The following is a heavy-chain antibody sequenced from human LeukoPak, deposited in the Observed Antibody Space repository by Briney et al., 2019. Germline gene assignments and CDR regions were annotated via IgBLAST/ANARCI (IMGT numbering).Heavy chain of an antibody. Sequence: SETLSLTCSVSTDSTNTYYWSWIRQSPGKGLEWIGHIYHSGSTDYNPSFKSRVTISIDMSEREFSLKLTSVTVADTAMYYCVRLRWELLAPYFDHWGQGAFVIVSS. J-gene: IGHJ4*02. CDR1: TDSTNTYY. CDR2: IYHSGST. V-gene: IGHV4-59*01. CDR3: VRLRWELLAPYFDH. D-gene: IGHD1-26*01.